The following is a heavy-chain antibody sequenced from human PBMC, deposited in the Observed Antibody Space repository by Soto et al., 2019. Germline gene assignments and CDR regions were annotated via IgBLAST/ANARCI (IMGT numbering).Heavy chain of an antibody. J-gene: IGHJ4*02. CDR2: ISGSGGST. V-gene: IGHV3-23*01. Sequence: PGGSLRLSCAASGFTFSSYAMSWVRQAPGKGLEWVSAISGSGGSTYYADSVKGRFTISRDNSKNTLYLQMNSLRAEDTAVYYCAIDGGYGGVIVPFYSWGQGSSVPVSS. CDR3: AIDGGYGGVIVPFYS. D-gene: IGHD3-16*02. CDR1: GFTFSSYA.